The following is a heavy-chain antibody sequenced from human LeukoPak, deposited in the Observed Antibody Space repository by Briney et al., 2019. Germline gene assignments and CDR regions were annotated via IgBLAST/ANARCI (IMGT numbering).Heavy chain of an antibody. CDR2: IWADGTHA. CDR1: GFTFSSYG. CDR3: AINHDGSKSDIFDI. D-gene: IGHD3-10*01. J-gene: IGHJ3*02. Sequence: GRSLRVSCAGSGFTFSSYGMHWVRQAPGKGLGWVAVIWADGTHADSIDSVKGRFTISRDNSKNTLYLQMNSLRDADTAVYYRAINHDGSKSDIFDIWGQGTMVTVSS. V-gene: IGHV3-33*01.